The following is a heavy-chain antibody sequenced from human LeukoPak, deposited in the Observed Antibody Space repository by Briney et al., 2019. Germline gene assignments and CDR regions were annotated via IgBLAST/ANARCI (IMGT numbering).Heavy chain of an antibody. CDR1: GFSFSAYG. V-gene: IGHV3-48*04. J-gene: IGHJ4*02. Sequence: GGSLRLSCAASGFSFSAYGMSWVRQAPGKGLEWVSYISSSGSTIYYADSVKGRFTISRDNAKNSLYLQMNSLRAEDTAVYYCARAPRRVYGDYFFDYWGQGTLVTVSS. CDR2: ISSSGSTI. CDR3: ARAPRRVYGDYFFDY. D-gene: IGHD4-17*01.